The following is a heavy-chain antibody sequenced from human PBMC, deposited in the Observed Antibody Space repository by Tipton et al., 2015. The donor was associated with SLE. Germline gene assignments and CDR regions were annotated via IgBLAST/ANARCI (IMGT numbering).Heavy chain of an antibody. CDR2: IYYSGNT. Sequence: TLSLTCTVSGGSISGSSYYWGWIRQPPGKGLEWIGSIYYSGNTYYNPSLKSRVTISIDTSKNQFSLKLTSVTAADTAVYYCAREDYYMDVWGKGTTVTVSS. J-gene: IGHJ6*03. V-gene: IGHV4-39*07. CDR1: GGSISGSSYY. CDR3: AREDYYMDV.